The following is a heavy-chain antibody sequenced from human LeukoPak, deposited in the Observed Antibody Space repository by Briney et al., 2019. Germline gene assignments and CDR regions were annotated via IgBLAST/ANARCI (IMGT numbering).Heavy chain of an antibody. V-gene: IGHV3-23*01. Sequence: GGSLRLSCPASLFTFSSYAMSWVRQAPGKGLEWVSAISGSGGSTYDADSVKGRFTISRDNSKNTQYLQMNSLRAEDTAVYYCAILPRRGYCSSTSCYAVDYWGQGTLVTVFS. D-gene: IGHD2-2*01. J-gene: IGHJ4*02. CDR3: AILPRRGYCSSTSCYAVDY. CDR2: ISGSGGST. CDR1: LFTFSSYA.